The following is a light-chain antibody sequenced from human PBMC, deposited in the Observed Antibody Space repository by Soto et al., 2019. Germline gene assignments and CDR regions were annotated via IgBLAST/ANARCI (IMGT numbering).Light chain of an antibody. CDR3: QQRNNWPPDST. J-gene: IGKJ5*01. Sequence: EIVLTQSPVTLSLSPGDRATLSCRASQTVSTYLAWYQQKPGQAPRLLIYDASNRATGIPARFSGSGSGTDLTLTISSREPEDFAVYYCQQRNNWPPDSTFGQGTRLDIK. V-gene: IGKV3-11*01. CDR1: QTVSTY. CDR2: DAS.